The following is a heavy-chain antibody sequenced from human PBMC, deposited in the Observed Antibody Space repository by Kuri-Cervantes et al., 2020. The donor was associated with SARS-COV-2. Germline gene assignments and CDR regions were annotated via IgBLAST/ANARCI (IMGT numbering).Heavy chain of an antibody. J-gene: IGHJ4*02. Sequence: LSLTCAASGFTFSSYAMHWVRQAPGKGLEWVAVISYDGSNKYYADSVKGRFTISRDNSKNTLYLQMNSLRAEDTAVYYCANSLIWLETGFDYWGQGTLVTVSS. CDR3: ANSLIWLETGFDY. CDR1: GFTFSSYA. V-gene: IGHV3-30-3*01. CDR2: ISYDGSNK. D-gene: IGHD6-19*01.